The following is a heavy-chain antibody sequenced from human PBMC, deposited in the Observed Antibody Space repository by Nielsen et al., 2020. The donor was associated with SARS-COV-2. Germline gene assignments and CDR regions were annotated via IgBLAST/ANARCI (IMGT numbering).Heavy chain of an antibody. Sequence: SLKISCAASGFTFDDYAMHWVRQAPGKGLEWVSGISWNSGSIGYEDSVKGRFTISRDNAKNSLYLQMNSLRAEDTGLYYCAKIEGSSHYWGQGTLVTVSS. CDR3: AKIEGSSHY. J-gene: IGHJ4*02. CDR2: ISWNSGSI. V-gene: IGHV3-9*01. D-gene: IGHD3-10*01. CDR1: GFTFDDYA.